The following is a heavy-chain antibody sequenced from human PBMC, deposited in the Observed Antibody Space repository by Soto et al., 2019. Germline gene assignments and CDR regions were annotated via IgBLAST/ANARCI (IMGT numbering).Heavy chain of an antibody. Sequence: QVQLVQSGAEVKKPGASVKVSCKASGYTFTSYGISWVRQAPGQGLGWMGWISVHNGNTKYAQKLQXXVTMTTDTTTSTAYMEVRSLTSDDTAVYYCARDLNLGLGDYWGQGTLVTVSS. CDR2: ISVHNGNT. V-gene: IGHV1-18*01. CDR1: GYTFTSYG. D-gene: IGHD7-27*01. CDR3: ARDLNLGLGDY. J-gene: IGHJ4*02.